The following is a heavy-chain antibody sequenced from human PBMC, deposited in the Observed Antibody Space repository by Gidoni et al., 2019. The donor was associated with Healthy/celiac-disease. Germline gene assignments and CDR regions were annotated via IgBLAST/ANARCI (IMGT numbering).Heavy chain of an antibody. V-gene: IGHV3-30*18. D-gene: IGHD1-1*01. J-gene: IGHJ6*02. Sequence: QVQLVESGGGVVQPGRSLRLSCAASGFTFSSYGMHWVRQAPGKGLEWVAVISYDGSNKYYADYVKGRFTMSRDNSKNTLYLQMNSLRAEDTAVYYCAKDKMEVKYYYYGMDVWGQGTTVTVSS. CDR2: ISYDGSNK. CDR1: GFTFSSYG. CDR3: AKDKMEVKYYYYGMDV.